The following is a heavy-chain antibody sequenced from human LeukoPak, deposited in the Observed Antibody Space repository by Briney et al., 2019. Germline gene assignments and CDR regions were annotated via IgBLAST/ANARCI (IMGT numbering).Heavy chain of an antibody. J-gene: IGHJ2*01. D-gene: IGHD3-10*01. Sequence: SETLSLTCSVSGGSISDYYWSWIRQPPGKGLEWIGYIYYIGRTSYNPSLKGRVTISVDTSKNQFSLKLSSVTAADTAVYYCARGLYIRGLWYFDLWGRGTLVTVSS. CDR1: GGSISDYY. CDR2: IYYIGRT. CDR3: ARGLYIRGLWYFDL. V-gene: IGHV4-59*01.